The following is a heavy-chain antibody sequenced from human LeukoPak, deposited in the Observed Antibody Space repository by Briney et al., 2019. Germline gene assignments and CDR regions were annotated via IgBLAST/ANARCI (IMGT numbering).Heavy chain of an antibody. V-gene: IGHV3-53*01. CDR2: IYSGSST. J-gene: IGHJ5*02. Sequence: PGGSLRLSCAASGFTVSSNYMSWVRQAPGKGLEWVSVIYSGSSTYYADSVKGRFTISRDNSKNTLYLQMNSLRAEDTAVYYCARRETRCSSTSCSNWFDPWGQGTLVTVSS. CDR1: GFTVSSNY. D-gene: IGHD2-2*01. CDR3: ARRETRCSSTSCSNWFDP.